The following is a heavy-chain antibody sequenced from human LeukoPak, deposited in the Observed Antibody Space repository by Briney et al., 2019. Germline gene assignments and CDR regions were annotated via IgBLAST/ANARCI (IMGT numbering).Heavy chain of an antibody. CDR3: AKVGKHYYYMDV. CDR1: GFTFSSYG. D-gene: IGHD3-10*01. J-gene: IGHJ6*03. Sequence: PGGSLRLSCAASGFTFSSYGMHWVRQAPGKGLEGVAFIRYDGSNKYYADSVKGRFTISRDNSKNTLYLQMNSLRAEDTAVYYCAKVGKHYYYMDVWGKGTTVTVSS. V-gene: IGHV3-30*02. CDR2: IRYDGSNK.